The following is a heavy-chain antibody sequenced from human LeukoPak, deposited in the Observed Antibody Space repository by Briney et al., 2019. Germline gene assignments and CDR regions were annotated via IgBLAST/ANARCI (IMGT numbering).Heavy chain of an antibody. CDR2: ISSSGSTI. CDR1: GFTFSDYY. V-gene: IGHV3-11*01. D-gene: IGHD2/OR15-2a*01. CDR3: ARDLSYFDY. J-gene: IGHJ4*02. Sequence: GGSLRLSCAASGFTFSDYYMSWIRQAPGKGLEWVSYISSSGSTIYYAESVRGRFTVSRGYSKNTLYLQMKSLRVEDTAFYYCARDLSYFDYWGQGTLVTVSS.